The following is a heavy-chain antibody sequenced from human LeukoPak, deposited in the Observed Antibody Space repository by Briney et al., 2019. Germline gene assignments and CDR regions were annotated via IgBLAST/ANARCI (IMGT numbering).Heavy chain of an antibody. V-gene: IGHV1-69*05. D-gene: IGHD3-16*02. CDR1: GGTFSFYA. CDR3: ATDNLAPSSVKYFQL. CDR2: IIPKFGST. Sequence: GASVKVSCKASGGTFSFYAINWVRQAPGQGLEWMGAIIPKFGSTNYAQRFHDRLSITTDDSTTTAYMELSSLKSGDAAVYYCATDNLAPSSVKYFQLWGPGTLVTVSS. J-gene: IGHJ1*01.